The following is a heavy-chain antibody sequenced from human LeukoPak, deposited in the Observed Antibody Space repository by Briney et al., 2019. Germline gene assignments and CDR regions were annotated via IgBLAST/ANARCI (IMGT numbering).Heavy chain of an antibody. CDR3: ATVCSGGSCYPNWFDP. CDR2: FDPEDGET. Sequence: GASVKVSCKVSGYTLTELSMHWVRQAPGKGLEWMGGFDPEDGETIYAQKFQGRVTMTEDTSTDTAYMELSSQRSEDTAVYYCATVCSGGSCYPNWFDPWGQGTLVTVSS. D-gene: IGHD2-15*01. V-gene: IGHV1-24*01. J-gene: IGHJ5*02. CDR1: GYTLTELS.